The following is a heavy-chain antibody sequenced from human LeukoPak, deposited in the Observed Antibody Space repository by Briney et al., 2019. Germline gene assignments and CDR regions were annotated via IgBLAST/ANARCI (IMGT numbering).Heavy chain of an antibody. Sequence: SSVKVSCKASGGTFSSYAISWVRQAPGQGLEWMGRIIPIFGTANYAQKFQGRVTITTDESTSTAYMELSSLRSEDTAVYYCASAEVGGWSGTHYYYYMDVWGKGTTVTVSS. CDR1: GGTFSSYA. V-gene: IGHV1-69*05. J-gene: IGHJ6*03. D-gene: IGHD3-3*01. CDR2: IIPIFGTA. CDR3: ASAEVGGWSGTHYYYYMDV.